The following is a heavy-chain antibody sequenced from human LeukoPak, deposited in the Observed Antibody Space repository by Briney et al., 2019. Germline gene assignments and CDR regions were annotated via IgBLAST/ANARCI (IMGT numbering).Heavy chain of an antibody. D-gene: IGHD6-6*01. J-gene: IGHJ4*02. Sequence: GASVNVSCTASGYTFTSYYMGWVRQAPGQGVEWMGWISAYNGNTNYAQKLQGRVTMTTDTSTSTAYMELRSLRSDDTAVYYCARGRPTPYSSSAENFDYWGQGTLVTVSS. V-gene: IGHV1-18*04. CDR2: ISAYNGNT. CDR3: ARGRPTPYSSSAENFDY. CDR1: GYTFTSYY.